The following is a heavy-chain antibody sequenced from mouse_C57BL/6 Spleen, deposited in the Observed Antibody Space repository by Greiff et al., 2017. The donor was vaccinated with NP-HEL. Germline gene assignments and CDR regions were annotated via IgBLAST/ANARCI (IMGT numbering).Heavy chain of an antibody. J-gene: IGHJ4*01. CDR3: ARHYYGSSPYAMDY. D-gene: IGHD1-1*01. V-gene: IGHV3-6*01. Sequence: VQLQQSGPGLVKPSQSLSLTCSVTGYSITSGYYWNWIRQFPGNKLEWMGYISYDGSNNYNPSLKNRISITRDTSKNQFFLKLNSVTTEDTATYYCARHYYGSSPYAMDYWGQGTSVTVSS. CDR2: ISYDGSN. CDR1: GYSITSGYY.